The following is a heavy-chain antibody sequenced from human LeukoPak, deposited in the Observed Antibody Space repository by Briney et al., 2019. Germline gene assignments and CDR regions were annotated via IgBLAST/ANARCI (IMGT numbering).Heavy chain of an antibody. Sequence: SETLSLTCTVSGGSISSSNYYWRWIRQPPGKGLEWIGSIYYSGSTYYNPSLKSRVTISVDTSKNQFSLKLSSVTAADTAVYYCARGERWLQLNYFDYWGQGTLVTVSS. V-gene: IGHV4-39*07. CDR2: IYYSGST. D-gene: IGHD5-24*01. CDR3: ARGERWLQLNYFDY. CDR1: GGSISSSNYY. J-gene: IGHJ4*02.